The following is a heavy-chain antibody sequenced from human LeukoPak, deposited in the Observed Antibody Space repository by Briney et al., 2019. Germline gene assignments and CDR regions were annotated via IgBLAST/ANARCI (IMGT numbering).Heavy chain of an antibody. V-gene: IGHV4-59*01. Sequence: SETLSLTCTVSGGSISSYYWSWIRQPPGKGLEWIGYIYYSGSTNCNPSLKSRVTISVDTSKNQFSLKLSSVTAADTAVYYCARDNPHSSGWYTGYYYGMDVWGQGTTVTVSS. D-gene: IGHD6-19*01. CDR1: GGSISSYY. CDR2: IYYSGST. J-gene: IGHJ6*02. CDR3: ARDNPHSSGWYTGYYYGMDV.